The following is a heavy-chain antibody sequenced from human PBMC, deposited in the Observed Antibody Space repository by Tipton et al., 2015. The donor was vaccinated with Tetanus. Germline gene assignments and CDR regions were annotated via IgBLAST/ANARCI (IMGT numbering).Heavy chain of an antibody. D-gene: IGHD2-2*01. CDR2: INTDGSIT. V-gene: IGHV3-74*01. CDR1: GFTFSSYW. J-gene: IGHJ6*02. Sequence: GSLRLSCAASGFTFSSYWMFWVRQAPGKGLVWVSRINTDGSITNYADSVKGRFTISRDNAKDTLYLQMNSLGAEDAAVYYCASRSPRYCSTTSCFINYYYGMDVWGQGTTVTVSS. CDR3: ASRSPRYCSTTSCFINYYYGMDV.